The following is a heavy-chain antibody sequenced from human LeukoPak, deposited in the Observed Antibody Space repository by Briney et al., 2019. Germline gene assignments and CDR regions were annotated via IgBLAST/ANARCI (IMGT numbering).Heavy chain of an antibody. CDR1: GGSISSGDYY. CDR3: AGLRFLECFVDY. V-gene: IGHV4-30-4*08. J-gene: IGHJ4*02. Sequence: PSETLSLTCTVSGGSISSGDYYWSWIRQPPGKGLEWIGYIYYSGSTYYNPSLKSRVTISVDTSKNQFSLKLSSVTAADTAVYYCAGLRFLECFVDYWGQGTLVTVSS. D-gene: IGHD3-3*01. CDR2: IYYSGST.